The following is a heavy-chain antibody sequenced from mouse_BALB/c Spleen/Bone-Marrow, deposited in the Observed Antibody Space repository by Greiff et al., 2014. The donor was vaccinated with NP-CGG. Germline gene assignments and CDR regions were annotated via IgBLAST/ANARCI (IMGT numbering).Heavy chain of an antibody. Sequence: EVQLQQSGPELEKPGASVKISCKASRYSFTGYNMNWVKQSNGKSLEWIGNIDPYYGGTSYNQKFKGKATLTVDKSSSTAYMQLKSLTSEDSAVYYCARRGTYGSSPYDYAMDYWGQGTSVTVSS. CDR1: RYSFTGYN. D-gene: IGHD1-1*01. V-gene: IGHV1-39*01. J-gene: IGHJ4*01. CDR3: ARRGTYGSSPYDYAMDY. CDR2: IDPYYGGT.